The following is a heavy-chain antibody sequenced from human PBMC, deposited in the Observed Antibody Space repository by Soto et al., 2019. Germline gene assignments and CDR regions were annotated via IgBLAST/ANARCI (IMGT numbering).Heavy chain of an antibody. V-gene: IGHV4-61*01. CDR2: ISYTGDT. CDR3: ARIVVGATVDL. Sequence: SETLSLTCSVSGDSVSTDCYFWTWIRQPPGKGLEWIAYISYTGDTNYNPSLKSRVTISIDTSRNQFSLTLTSVTAADTAVYFCARIVVGATVDLWGQGSLVTVSS. J-gene: IGHJ5*02. CDR1: GDSVSTDCYF. D-gene: IGHD1-26*01.